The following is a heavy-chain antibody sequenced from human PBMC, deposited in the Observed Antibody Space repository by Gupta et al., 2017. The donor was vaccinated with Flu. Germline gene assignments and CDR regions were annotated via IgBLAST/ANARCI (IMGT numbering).Heavy chain of an antibody. J-gene: IGHJ3*02. V-gene: IGHV1-8*01. D-gene: IGHD2-2*02. Sequence: QVQLVQSGAEVKKPGASVKVSCKASGYTFTSYDINWVRQATGQGLEWMGWMNPNSGNTGYAQKFQGRVTMTRNTSISTAYMELSSLRSEDTAVYYCARGKAGYCSSTSCYTGAFDIWGQGTMVTVSS. CDR2: MNPNSGNT. CDR1: GYTFTSYD. CDR3: ARGKAGYCSSTSCYTGAFDI.